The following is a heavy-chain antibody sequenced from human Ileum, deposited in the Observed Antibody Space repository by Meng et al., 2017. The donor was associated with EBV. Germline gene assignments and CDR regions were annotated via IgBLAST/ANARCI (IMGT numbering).Heavy chain of an antibody. CDR3: ARGREYTGQLDL. CDR2: IFHSGHT. J-gene: IGHJ5*02. V-gene: IGHV4-34*02. D-gene: IGHD5-18*01. Sequence: QVQLEQGGRGRWRPPKTLSLPCDVSGGSFNAYYWTWIRQSPGGGLEWIGEIFHSGHTNYNPSLESRVSMSVATSKKQFSLLLSSVTAADSGLYFCARGREYTGQLDLWGLGTLVTVSS. CDR1: GGSFNAYY.